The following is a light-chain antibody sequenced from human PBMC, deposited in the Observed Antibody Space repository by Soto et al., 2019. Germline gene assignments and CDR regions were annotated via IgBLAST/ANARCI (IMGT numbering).Light chain of an antibody. V-gene: IGKV3-15*01. CDR3: QQYNEWPPT. Sequence: EIGMTQSPATLSVSPGERATLSCRASQSVSGNLAWYQQKPGQAPRLLIFDASTRATGLPVRFSGGGSGTEFTLTISSLQSEDFAVYYCQQYNEWPPTFGPGTKVDIK. J-gene: IGKJ3*01. CDR1: QSVSGN. CDR2: DAS.